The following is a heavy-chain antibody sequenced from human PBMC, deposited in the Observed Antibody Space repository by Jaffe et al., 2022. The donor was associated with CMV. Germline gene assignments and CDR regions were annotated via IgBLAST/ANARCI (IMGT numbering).Heavy chain of an antibody. V-gene: IGHV3-48*03. CDR2: ISSSGSTI. J-gene: IGHJ4*02. D-gene: IGHD4-17*01. CDR1: GFTFSSYE. CDR3: ASSPIHYGEPPDY. Sequence: EVQLVESGGGLVQPGGSLRLSCAASGFTFSSYEMNWVRQAPGKGLEWVSYISSSGSTIYYADSVKGRFTISRDNAKNSLYLQMNSLRAEDTAVYYCASSPIHYGEPPDYWGQGTLVTVSS.